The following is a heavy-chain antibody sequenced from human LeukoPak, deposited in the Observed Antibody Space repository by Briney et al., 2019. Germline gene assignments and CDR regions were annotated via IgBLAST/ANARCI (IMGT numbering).Heavy chain of an antibody. J-gene: IGHJ4*02. CDR2: IYSGGST. CDR1: GFTVSSNY. CDR3: ARCGSSWYFDY. V-gene: IGHV3-66*01. Sequence: GGSLRLSCAASGFTVSSNYVSWVRQAPGKGLEWVSVIYSGGSTYYADSVKGRFTISRDNSKNTLYLQMNSLRAEDAAVYYCARCGSSWYFDYWGQGTLVTVSS. D-gene: IGHD6-13*01.